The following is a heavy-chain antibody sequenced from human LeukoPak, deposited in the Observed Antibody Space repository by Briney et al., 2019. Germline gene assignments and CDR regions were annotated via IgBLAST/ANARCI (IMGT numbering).Heavy chain of an antibody. V-gene: IGHV3-23*01. J-gene: IGHJ4*02. CDR3: AKDVIADSSGYPYYFDY. CDR1: GFTFSSYA. Sequence: GGSLRLSCAASGFTFSSYAMSWVRQAPGKGLEWDSAISGSGYSTYYADSVKGRFTISRDNFKNTLDLQMNSLRAEDTAVYYCAKDVIADSSGYPYYFDYWGQGTLVTVSS. CDR2: ISGSGYST. D-gene: IGHD3-22*01.